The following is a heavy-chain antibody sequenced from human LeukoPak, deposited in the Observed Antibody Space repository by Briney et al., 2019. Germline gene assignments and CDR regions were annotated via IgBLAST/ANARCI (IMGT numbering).Heavy chain of an antibody. J-gene: IGHJ6*02. CDR1: GFTFSSYG. V-gene: IGHV3-30*18. Sequence: GRSLRPSCAASGFTFSSYGMHWVRQAPGKGLEWVAVISYDGSNKYYGDSVKGRLTISRDNSKNTVYLQMNSLRAEDTAVYYCAKDPIAVAGNNYYGMDVWGQGTTVTVSS. D-gene: IGHD6-19*01. CDR2: ISYDGSNK. CDR3: AKDPIAVAGNNYYGMDV.